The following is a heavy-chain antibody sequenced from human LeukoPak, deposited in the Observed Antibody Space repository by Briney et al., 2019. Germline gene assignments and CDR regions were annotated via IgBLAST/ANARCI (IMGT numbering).Heavy chain of an antibody. V-gene: IGHV3-11*04. D-gene: IGHD6-19*01. J-gene: IGHJ3*02. Sequence: KPGGSLRLSCAASGFTFSDYYMSWIRQAPGKGLEWVSYISSSGSTIYYADSVKGRFTISRDNAKNSLYLQMNSLRAEDTAVYYCARRSQFPGIALAGTIMDAFDIWGQGTMVTVSS. CDR1: GFTFSDYY. CDR2: ISSSGSTI. CDR3: ARRSQFPGIALAGTIMDAFDI.